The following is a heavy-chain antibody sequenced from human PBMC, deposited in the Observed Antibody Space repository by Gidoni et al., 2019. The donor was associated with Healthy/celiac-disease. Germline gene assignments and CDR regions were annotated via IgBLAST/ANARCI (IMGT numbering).Heavy chain of an antibody. Sequence: EVQLVESGGGVVRPGGSLRLSCSASGLTFDDYGMSGVRHAPGKGLEWVAGINWNGGSTGYADSVKGRFTISRDNAKNSLYLQMNSLRAEDTALYYCARDPWQQHHAFDIWGQGTMVTVSS. CDR2: INWNGGST. CDR3: ARDPWQQHHAFDI. J-gene: IGHJ3*02. V-gene: IGHV3-20*04. CDR1: GLTFDDYG. D-gene: IGHD6-13*01.